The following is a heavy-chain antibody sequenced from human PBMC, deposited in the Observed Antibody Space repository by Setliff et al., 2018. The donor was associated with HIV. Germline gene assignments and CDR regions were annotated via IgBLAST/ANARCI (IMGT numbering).Heavy chain of an antibody. D-gene: IGHD1-26*01. CDR2: IYYSGST. J-gene: IGHJ5*02. V-gene: IGHV4-39*07. CDR1: GGSISSSSYY. CDR3: AKGHTGSYHGNWFDA. Sequence: PSETLSLTCTVSGGSISSSSYYWGWIRQPPGKGLEWIGSIYYSGSTYYNPSLKSRVTKSVDTSKNQFSLKLSSVTAEDTAFYYCAKGHTGSYHGNWFDAWGPGTLVTVSS.